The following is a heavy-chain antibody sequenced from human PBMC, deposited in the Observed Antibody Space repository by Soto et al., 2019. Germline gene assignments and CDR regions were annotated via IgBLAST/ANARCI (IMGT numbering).Heavy chain of an antibody. CDR1: GGSISSYY. V-gene: IGHV4-59*01. Sequence: SETLSLTCTVSGGSISSYYWSWIRQPPGKGLEWIGYIYYSGSTNYNPSLKSRVTISVDTSKNQFYLKLSSVTAADTAVYYCARVRYDIFTGWFDPWGQGTLVTVSS. J-gene: IGHJ5*02. CDR2: IYYSGST. D-gene: IGHD3-9*01. CDR3: ARVRYDIFTGWFDP.